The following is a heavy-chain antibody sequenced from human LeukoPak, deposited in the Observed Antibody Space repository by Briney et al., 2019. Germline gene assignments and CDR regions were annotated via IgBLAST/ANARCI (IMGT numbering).Heavy chain of an antibody. CDR2: ISSSTSYI. J-gene: IGHJ4*02. CDR3: ARAGGSTVSHSDY. CDR1: GFTFRSYS. V-gene: IGHV3-21*01. D-gene: IGHD4-17*01. Sequence: PGGSLRLSGAASGFTFRSYSMNWIRQAPGKGLEWVSSISSSTSYIYYADSVKGRFTISKDNAKNSLYLQMNSLRAEDTAVYYCARAGGSTVSHSDYWGQGTLVTVSS.